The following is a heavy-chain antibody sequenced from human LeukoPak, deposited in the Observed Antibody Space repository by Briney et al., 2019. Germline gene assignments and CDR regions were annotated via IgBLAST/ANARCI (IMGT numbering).Heavy chain of an antibody. V-gene: IGHV1-8*01. CDR2: MNPNSGNP. J-gene: IGHJ3*02. CDR1: GYTFTSYD. D-gene: IGHD3-22*01. Sequence: ASVKVSCKASGYTFTSYDINWVRQATGQGLEWMGWMNPNSGNPGYAQKFQGRVTMTRNTSISQAYMELSSLRSEDTAVYYCARDYYDSSGSAFDIWGQGTMVTVSS. CDR3: ARDYYDSSGSAFDI.